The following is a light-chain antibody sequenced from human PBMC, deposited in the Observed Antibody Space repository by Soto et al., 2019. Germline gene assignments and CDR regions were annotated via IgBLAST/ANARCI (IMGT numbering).Light chain of an antibody. CDR3: QQRSNWPPIT. CDR1: QSISIG. CDR2: GAS. V-gene: IGKV3D-15*01. J-gene: IGKJ5*01. Sequence: EIVLTQSPATLSVSPWGAAPLXCRASQSISIGLAWYRQKPGQAPRLLIYGASTRATGTPARFSGSGSGTEFTLTISSLQSEDFALYYCQQRSNWPPITFGQGTRLEIK.